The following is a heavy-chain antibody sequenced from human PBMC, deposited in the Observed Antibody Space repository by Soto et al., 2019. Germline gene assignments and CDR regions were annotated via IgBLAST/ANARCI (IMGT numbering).Heavy chain of an antibody. CDR3: ARGRRMYYYDSSGSYNGVWFDP. CDR2: MNPNSGNT. Sequence: ASVKVSCKASGYTFTSYDINWVRQATGQGLEWMGWMNPNSGNTGYAQKFQGRVTMTRNTSISTAYMELSSLRSEDTAVYYCARGRRMYYYDSSGSYNGVWFDPWGQGTLVTVSS. D-gene: IGHD3-22*01. J-gene: IGHJ5*02. CDR1: GYTFTSYD. V-gene: IGHV1-8*01.